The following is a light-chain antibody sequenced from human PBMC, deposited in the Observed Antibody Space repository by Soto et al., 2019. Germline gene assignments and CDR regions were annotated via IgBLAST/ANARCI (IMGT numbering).Light chain of an antibody. CDR2: DAS. J-gene: IGKJ4*01. CDR1: QSVRTDY. Sequence: EIVLTQSPDTLSLSPGEGATLSCRASQSVRTDYLAWYQQKPGQAPRVLIYDASSRATGIPDRFSGSGSGTDVTLTVSRLEPEDVAVYYCQQYGNSPDTFGGGTKVEIK. CDR3: QQYGNSPDT. V-gene: IGKV3-20*01.